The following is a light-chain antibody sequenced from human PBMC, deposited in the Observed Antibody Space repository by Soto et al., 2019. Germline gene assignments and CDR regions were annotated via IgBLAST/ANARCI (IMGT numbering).Light chain of an antibody. Sequence: EIVLTQSPGTLSLSPGERATLSCTASQRVSSSYLAWYQQKPGQAPRLLIFDASRRATGIPDRFSGSGSGTDFTLTISRLEPEDFAVYYCQQYGSSPWTFGQGTKVDIK. J-gene: IGKJ1*01. V-gene: IGKV3-20*01. CDR1: QRVSSSY. CDR3: QQYGSSPWT. CDR2: DAS.